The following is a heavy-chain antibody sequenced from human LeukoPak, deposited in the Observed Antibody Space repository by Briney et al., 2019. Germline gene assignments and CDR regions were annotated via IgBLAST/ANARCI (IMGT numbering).Heavy chain of an antibody. J-gene: IGHJ4*02. D-gene: IGHD1-26*01. CDR3: ARQGELAIDY. CDR2: IYYTGST. CDR1: GGSISSYY. V-gene: IGHV4-59*01. Sequence: SETLSLTCTVTGGSISSYYWSWIRQPPGKGLEWIGYIYYTGSTNYNPSLKSRVTISVDTSKNQFSLKLSSVTAADTAVYYCARQGELAIDYWGQGTLVTVSS.